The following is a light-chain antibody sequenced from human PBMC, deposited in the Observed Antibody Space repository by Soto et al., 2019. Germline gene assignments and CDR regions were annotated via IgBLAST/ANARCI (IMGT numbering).Light chain of an antibody. CDR2: RAS. Sequence: DIPMTQSPSTLSASVGDRVTMTCRASQSISTWLAWYQQRPGRAPKLLIYRASILEDGVPSTFNGSASGTEFTLTISSLQPDDFATYYCQQYNTFPWTFGQGTKVEIK. V-gene: IGKV1-5*03. CDR1: QSISTW. CDR3: QQYNTFPWT. J-gene: IGKJ1*01.